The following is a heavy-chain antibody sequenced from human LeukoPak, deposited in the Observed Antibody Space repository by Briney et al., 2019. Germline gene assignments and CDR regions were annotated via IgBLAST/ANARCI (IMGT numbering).Heavy chain of an antibody. J-gene: IGHJ4*02. CDR3: ARRRFVRGPDVVNPFDY. V-gene: IGHV4-39*01. CDR2: IYYSGST. D-gene: IGHD2-8*01. Sequence: PSETLSLTCTVSGGSISSSSYYWGWLRHPPGKGLEWIGGIYYSGSTYYNPSLKSRVTISIDTSKNQFSLNLSSVTAADTAVYYCARRRFVRGPDVVNPFDYWGQGTLVTVS. CDR1: GGSISSSSYY.